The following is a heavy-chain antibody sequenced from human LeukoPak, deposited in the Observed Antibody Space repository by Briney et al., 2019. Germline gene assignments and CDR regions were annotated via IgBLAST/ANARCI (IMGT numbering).Heavy chain of an antibody. Sequence: SETLSLTCTVSGGSISSGSYYWSWIRQPAGKGLEWIGRIYTSGSTNYNPSLKSRVTISVDTSKNQFSLQLSSVTAADTAVYYCAVSRITMVRGVIMPFDYWGQGTLVTVSS. CDR3: AVSRITMVRGVIMPFDY. CDR1: GGSISSGSYY. J-gene: IGHJ4*02. V-gene: IGHV4-61*02. CDR2: IYTSGST. D-gene: IGHD3-10*01.